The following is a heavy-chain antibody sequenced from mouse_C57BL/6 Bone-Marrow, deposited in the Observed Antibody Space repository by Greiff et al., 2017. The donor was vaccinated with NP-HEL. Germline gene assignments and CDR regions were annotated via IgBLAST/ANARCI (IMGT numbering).Heavy chain of an antibody. V-gene: IGHV1-26*01. CDR3: ASLYDGDSAWFAY. CDR2: INPNNGGT. Sequence: EVQLQQSGPELVKPGASVKISCKASGYTFTDYYMNWVKQSHGKSLEWIGDINPNNGGTSYNQKFKGKATLTVDKSSSTAYMELRSLTSEDSAVYYCASLYDGDSAWFAYWGQGTLVTVSA. CDR1: GYTFTDYY. J-gene: IGHJ3*01. D-gene: IGHD2-3*01.